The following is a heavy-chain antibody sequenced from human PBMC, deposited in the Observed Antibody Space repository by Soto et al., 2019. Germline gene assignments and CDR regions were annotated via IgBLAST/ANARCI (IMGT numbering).Heavy chain of an antibody. Sequence: SETLSLTCTVSGGSISRSSDYWGWIRQPPGKGLEWIGSIYYSGSTYYNPSLKSRVTISVDTSKNQFSLKLSSVTAADAAVYYCATYADNSGWGSDPFDIWGQGTMVTVSS. J-gene: IGHJ3*02. V-gene: IGHV4-39*01. D-gene: IGHD5-12*01. CDR2: IYYSGST. CDR1: GGSISRSSDY. CDR3: ATYADNSGWGSDPFDI.